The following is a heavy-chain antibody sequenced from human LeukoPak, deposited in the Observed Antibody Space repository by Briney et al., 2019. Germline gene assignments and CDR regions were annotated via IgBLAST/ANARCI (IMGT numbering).Heavy chain of an antibody. J-gene: IGHJ4*02. CDR1: GFTFSSYA. CDR3: AKIYFYYDSSGYLHY. CDR2: ISGSGGST. D-gene: IGHD3-22*01. Sequence: GGSLRLSCAASGFTFSSYAMSWVRQAPGKGLEWVSGISGSGGSTYYADSVKGRFTISRDNSENTLYLQMNRLRADDTAVYYCAKIYFYYDSSGYLHYWGQGTLVTVSS. V-gene: IGHV3-23*01.